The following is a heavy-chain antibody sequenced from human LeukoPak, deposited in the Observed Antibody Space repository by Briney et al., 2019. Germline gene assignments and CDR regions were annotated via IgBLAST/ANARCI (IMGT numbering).Heavy chain of an antibody. Sequence: ASVKVSCKVSGYTLTELSMHCVRQAPGKGLEWMGGFDPEDGETIYAQKFQGRVTMTEDTSTDTAYMELSSVRSEDTAVYYCATSTFYCSSTSCYVKAFDYWGQGTLVTVSS. CDR2: FDPEDGET. CDR3: ATSTFYCSSTSCYVKAFDY. D-gene: IGHD2-2*01. J-gene: IGHJ4*02. CDR1: GYTLTELS. V-gene: IGHV1-24*01.